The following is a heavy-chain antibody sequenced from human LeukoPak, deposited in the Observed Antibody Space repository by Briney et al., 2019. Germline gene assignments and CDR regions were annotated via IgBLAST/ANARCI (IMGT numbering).Heavy chain of an antibody. V-gene: IGHV4-39*01. CDR1: GGSISSSSYY. CDR3: ASLTLTYYFDY. D-gene: IGHD3-16*01. Sequence: SETLSLTCTVSGGSISSSSYYWGWIRQPPGKGLEWIGSIYYSGSTYYNPSLKSRVTTSVDTSKNQFSLKLSSVTAADTAVYYCASLTLTYYFDYWGQGTLVTVSS. CDR2: IYYSGST. J-gene: IGHJ4*02.